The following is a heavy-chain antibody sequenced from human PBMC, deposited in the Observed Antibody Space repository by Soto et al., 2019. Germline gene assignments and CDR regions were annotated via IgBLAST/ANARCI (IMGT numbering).Heavy chain of an antibody. CDR3: ATGSSGWAPRFDY. D-gene: IGHD6-19*01. J-gene: IGHJ4*02. V-gene: IGHV4-59*01. CDR2: IYYSGST. CDR1: GGPISSYY. Sequence: QVQLQESGPGLVKPSETLSLNCTVSGGPISSYYWSWIRQSPGKGLEWIGYIYYSGSTNYNPSLKSRATISVDTSKHTVSLELTSVTAADTAVYSCATGSSGWAPRFDYWGQGTLVTVSS.